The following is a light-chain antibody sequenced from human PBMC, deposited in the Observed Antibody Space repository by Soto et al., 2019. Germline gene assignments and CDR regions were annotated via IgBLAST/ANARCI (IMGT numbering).Light chain of an antibody. CDR3: CSYAAGQTLV. CDR2: HVA. J-gene: IGLJ2*01. Sequence: QSALTQPRSVSGSPGQSVTSSCSGTSSDVGGYEYVSWYQQHPGKAPTLIIYHVAQRPSGVPDRFSASKSGTTASLTISGLQAEDEAEYFCCSYAAGQTLVFGGGTKLTVL. V-gene: IGLV2-11*01. CDR1: SSDVGGYEY.